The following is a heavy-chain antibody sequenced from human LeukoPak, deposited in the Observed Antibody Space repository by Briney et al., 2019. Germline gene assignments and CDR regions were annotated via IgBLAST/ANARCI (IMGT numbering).Heavy chain of an antibody. CDR3: ARTGDFGTGWFGP. Sequence: SVKVSCKASGGTFSSYVISWVRQAPGQGLEWMGGIIPIFGTANYAQKFQGRVTITTDESTSTAYMELSSLRSEDTAVYYCARTGDFGTGWFGPWGQGTLVTVSS. V-gene: IGHV1-69*05. D-gene: IGHD4-17*01. CDR2: IIPIFGTA. J-gene: IGHJ5*02. CDR1: GGTFSSYV.